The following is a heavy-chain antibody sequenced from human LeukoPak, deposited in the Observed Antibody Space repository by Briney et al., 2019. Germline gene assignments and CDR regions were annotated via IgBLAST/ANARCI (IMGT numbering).Heavy chain of an antibody. CDR2: INHSGST. CDR3: ARGGDGYSYGYVDY. Sequence: PSETLSLTCAVYGGSFSGYYWSWIRQPPGKGLEWIGEINHSGSTNYNPSLKSRVTISVDTSMNQFSLKLSSVTAADTAVYYCARGGDGYSYGYVDYWGQGTLVTVSS. J-gene: IGHJ4*02. D-gene: IGHD5-18*01. CDR1: GGSFSGYY. V-gene: IGHV4-34*01.